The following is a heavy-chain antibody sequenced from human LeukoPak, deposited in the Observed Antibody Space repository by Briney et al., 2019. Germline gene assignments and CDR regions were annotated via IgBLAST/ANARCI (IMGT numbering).Heavy chain of an antibody. D-gene: IGHD2-21*02. Sequence: GGSLRLSCAASGFTFSSYWMSWVRQAPGKGLEWVSAISGSGGSTYYADSVKGRFTISRDNSKNTLYLQMNSLRAEDTAVYYCANPGIGSDIGYWGQGTLVTVSS. V-gene: IGHV3-23*01. CDR3: ANPGIGSDIGY. CDR1: GFTFSSYW. J-gene: IGHJ4*02. CDR2: ISGSGGST.